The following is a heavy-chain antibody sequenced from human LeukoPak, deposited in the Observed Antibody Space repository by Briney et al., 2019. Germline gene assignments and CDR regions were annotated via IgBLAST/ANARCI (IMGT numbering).Heavy chain of an antibody. CDR2: ISSSGSTI. V-gene: IGHV3-11*01. CDR3: ARERAYYYYYMDV. Sequence: LSLTCAVYGGPFRGFFWSWIRQAPGKGLEWVADISSSGSTIYYADSVKGRFTISSDSAKNSLYLQMNSLRAEDTAVYYCARERAYYYYYMDVWGKGTTVTVSS. CDR1: GGPFRGFF. J-gene: IGHJ6*03.